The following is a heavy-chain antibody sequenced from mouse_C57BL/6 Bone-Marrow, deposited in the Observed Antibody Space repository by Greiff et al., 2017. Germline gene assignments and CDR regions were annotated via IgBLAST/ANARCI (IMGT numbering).Heavy chain of an antibody. V-gene: IGHV1-9*01. CDR1: GYTFTGYW. CDR3: ARSLMTTVVATDN. CDR2: ILPGSGST. D-gene: IGHD1-1*01. J-gene: IGHJ2*01. Sequence: QVQLQQSGAELMKPGASAKLSCKATGYTFTGYWIEWVKQRPGHGLEWIGEILPGSGSTNYNEKFKGKATFTADTASNTAYMQLSSLTTEDSAIYCCARSLMTTVVATDNWGQGATRTVSS.